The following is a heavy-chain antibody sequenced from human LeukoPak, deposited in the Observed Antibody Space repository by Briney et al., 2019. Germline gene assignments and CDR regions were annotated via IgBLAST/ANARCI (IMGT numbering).Heavy chain of an antibody. CDR2: IRSTANGYAT. CDR3: AKPGESRGSGNY. Sequence: TGGSLRLSCAASGFTFSGSALHWVRQASGKGLEWVGRIRSTANGYATAYAASVKGRFTISRDDSKNTAYLQMDSLKTEDTAVYYCAKPGESRGSGNYWGQGTLVTVSS. D-gene: IGHD3-10*01. J-gene: IGHJ4*02. V-gene: IGHV3-73*01. CDR1: GFTFSGSA.